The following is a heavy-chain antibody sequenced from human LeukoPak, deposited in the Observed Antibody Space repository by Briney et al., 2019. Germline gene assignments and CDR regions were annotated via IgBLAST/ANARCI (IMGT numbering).Heavy chain of an antibody. CDR1: GFTVSSNY. Sequence: QAGGSLRLSCAASGFTVSSNYMNWVRQAPGKGLEWVSVIYSGGSTYYADSVKGRFTISRDNSKNTLYLQMNSLRAEDTAVYYCARGHLSSGWVFYFASWGQGTLVTVS. D-gene: IGHD6-19*01. J-gene: IGHJ4*02. CDR2: IYSGGST. CDR3: ARGHLSSGWVFYFAS. V-gene: IGHV3-53*01.